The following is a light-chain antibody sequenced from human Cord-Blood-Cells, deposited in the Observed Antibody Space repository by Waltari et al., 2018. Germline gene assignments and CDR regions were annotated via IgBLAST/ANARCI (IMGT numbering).Light chain of an antibody. CDR1: SRAVGSYNL. Sequence: QSALTQPASVSGSPGQSITISCTGTSRAVGSYNLVSWYQQHPGKAPKLMIYEGSKRPSGVSNRFSGSKSGNTASLTISGLQAEDEADYYCCSYAGSVVFGGGTKLTVL. V-gene: IGLV2-23*01. CDR3: CSYAGSVV. J-gene: IGLJ2*01. CDR2: EGS.